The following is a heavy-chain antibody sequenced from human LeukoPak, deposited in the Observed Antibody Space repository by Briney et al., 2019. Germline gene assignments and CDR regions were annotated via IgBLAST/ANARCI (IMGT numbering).Heavy chain of an antibody. CDR2: ISSSSSTI. J-gene: IGHJ4*02. Sequence: GGSLRLSCAASGFTFSSYSMNWVRQAPGKGLEWVSYISSSSSTIYYADSVKGRFTISRDNAKNSLYLQMNSLRDEDTAVYYCARGTSLYSSGWYSGTLWGQGTLVTVSS. D-gene: IGHD6-19*01. CDR1: GFTFSSYS. CDR3: ARGTSLYSSGWYSGTL. V-gene: IGHV3-48*02.